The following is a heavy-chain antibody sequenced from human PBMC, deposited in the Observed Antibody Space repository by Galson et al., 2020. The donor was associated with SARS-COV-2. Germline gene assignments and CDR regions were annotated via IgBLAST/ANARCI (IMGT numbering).Heavy chain of an antibody. Sequence: SNKYYADSVKGRFTISRDNSKNTLYLQMNSLRAEDTAVYYCARDLAPGSSGYYSFMDVWGKGTTVTISS. CDR3: ARDLAPGSSGYYSFMDV. V-gene: IGHV3-33*01. J-gene: IGHJ6*03. CDR2: SNK. D-gene: IGHD3-22*01.